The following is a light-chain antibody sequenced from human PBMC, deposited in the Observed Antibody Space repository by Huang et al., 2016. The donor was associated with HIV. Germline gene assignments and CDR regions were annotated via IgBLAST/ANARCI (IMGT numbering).Light chain of an antibody. J-gene: IGKJ1*01. Sequence: EIVMTQSPATLSVSPGGRATLSCRASQSVSSNFAWYQQKPGQAPRLLIYGASTRAAGIPARCSGSGSGTEFTLTISSLQSEDVAVYYCQQYNNWPPWTFGQGTKVEIK. CDR3: QQYNNWPPWT. CDR2: GAS. V-gene: IGKV3-15*01. CDR1: QSVSSN.